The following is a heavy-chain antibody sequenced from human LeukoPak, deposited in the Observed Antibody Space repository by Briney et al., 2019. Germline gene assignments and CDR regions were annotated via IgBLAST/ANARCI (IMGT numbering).Heavy chain of an antibody. CDR1: GYTFTGYY. Sequence: GASVKVSCKASGYTFTGYYMRWVRQAPGQGLEWMGWINPNSGGTNYAQKFQGRVTMTRDTSISTAYMELSRLRSDDTAVYFCATEGIQSPSSPDYWGQGTLVTVSS. CDR2: INPNSGGT. V-gene: IGHV1-2*02. D-gene: IGHD5-18*01. CDR3: ATEGIQSPSSPDY. J-gene: IGHJ4*02.